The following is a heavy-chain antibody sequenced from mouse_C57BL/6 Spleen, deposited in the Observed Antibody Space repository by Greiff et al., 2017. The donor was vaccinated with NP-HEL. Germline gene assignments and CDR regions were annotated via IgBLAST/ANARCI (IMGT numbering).Heavy chain of an antibody. V-gene: IGHV1-72*01. CDR2: IDPNSGGT. CDR1: GYTFTSYW. J-gene: IGHJ4*01. Sequence: QVQLLQSGADLVKPGASVKLSCKASGYTFTSYWMYWVKQTPGRGLEWIGRIDPNSGGTKYKEMFKSMATLTVDNPASADHKQLSSVTSEDSAVYYCTRWDDDYRYAMDYWGKGTSVTVSS. CDR3: TRWDDDYRYAMDY. D-gene: IGHD2-3*01.